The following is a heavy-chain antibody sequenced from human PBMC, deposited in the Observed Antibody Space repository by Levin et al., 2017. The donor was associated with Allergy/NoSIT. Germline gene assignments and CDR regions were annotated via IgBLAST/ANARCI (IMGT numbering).Heavy chain of an antibody. V-gene: IGHV5-51*01. D-gene: IGHD2-15*01. CDR1: GDSITRHY. Sequence: KPGESLKISCKASGDSITRHYIGWVRQMPEKGLEWLGIIYAGDSETNYSPSSQGQVIMSFDKSTGTAYLQWNSLKASDTAIYYCARAPGGYFDPWGQGTLITVSS. J-gene: IGHJ5*02. CDR2: IYAGDSET. CDR3: ARAPGGYFDP.